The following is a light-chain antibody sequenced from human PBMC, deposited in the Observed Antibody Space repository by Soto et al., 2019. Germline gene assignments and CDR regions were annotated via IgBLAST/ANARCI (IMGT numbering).Light chain of an antibody. CDR3: QKYGDWHPSWT. J-gene: IGKJ1*01. CDR1: QSFSNN. V-gene: IGKV3-15*01. CDR2: GAS. Sequence: EIVMTQSPATLSVSPGERATLSCRASQSFSNNLAWFQQQPGQAPRLLFYGASTRATGIPARFSASGSGTEFTLTISSLQSEDFAVYYCQKYGDWHPSWTFGQGTKVDIK.